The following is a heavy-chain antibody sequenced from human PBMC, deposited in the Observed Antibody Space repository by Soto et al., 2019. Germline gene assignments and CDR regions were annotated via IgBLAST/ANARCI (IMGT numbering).Heavy chain of an antibody. CDR3: ARLTRGVYDLDRLWEKFDD. CDR1: GFSLSSIGMG. CDR2: IYWDDDK. J-gene: IGHJ4*02. V-gene: IGHV2-5*02. Sequence: QITVKESGLTLVKPTETLTLTCTFSGFSLSSIGMGVGWIRQPPGKSLEWLTLIYWDDDKRYSPSLSSRLTITKDTSKNQLDLTMTNMDPVDTATYYCARLTRGVYDLDRLWEKFDDCGQGALVTVS. D-gene: IGHD5-12*01.